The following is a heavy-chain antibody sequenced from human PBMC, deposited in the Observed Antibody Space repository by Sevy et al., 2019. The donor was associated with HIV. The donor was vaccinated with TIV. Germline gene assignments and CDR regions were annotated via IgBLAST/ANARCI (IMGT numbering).Heavy chain of an antibody. V-gene: IGHV3-30*18. CDR2: ISFDVDYV. Sequence: GGSLRLSCAASGFTFSSFGLHWVRQAPGKGLEWVASISFDVDYVYYADSEKGRFTISRDNSKNILYLQMNSLRVEDTALYYCAKDGGNAPQYYGMDVWGQGTTVTVSS. J-gene: IGHJ6*02. CDR1: GFTFSSFG. D-gene: IGHD3-16*01. CDR3: AKDGGNAPQYYGMDV.